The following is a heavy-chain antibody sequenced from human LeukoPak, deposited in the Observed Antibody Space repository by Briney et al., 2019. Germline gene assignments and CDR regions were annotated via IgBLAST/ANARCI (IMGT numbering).Heavy chain of an antibody. CDR3: TKDYCGKFCSAF. V-gene: IGHV3-23*01. CDR2: ITNSGGST. CDR1: GFTFSAFG. D-gene: IGHD3-9*01. Sequence: GGSLRLSCAASGFTFSAFGMNWVRQAPGKGLEWVSTITNSGGSTYYVDSVKGRFTISRDNSKNTLYLQMNSLRAEDTAKYYCTKDYCGKFCSAFWGQGTTVTVSS. J-gene: IGHJ6*02.